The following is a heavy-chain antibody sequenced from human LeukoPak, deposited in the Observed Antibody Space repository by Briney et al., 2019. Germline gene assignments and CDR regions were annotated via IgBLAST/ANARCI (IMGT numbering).Heavy chain of an antibody. Sequence: GGSLRLSCAASGNYWMHWVRQAPGKGPVWVSHINSDGSWTSYADSVKGRFTISKDNAKNTVYLQMNSLRAEDTAVYYCVSFYETYWGRGTLVTVSS. CDR2: INSDGSWT. D-gene: IGHD2/OR15-2a*01. CDR3: VSFYETY. CDR1: GNYW. V-gene: IGHV3-74*01. J-gene: IGHJ4*02.